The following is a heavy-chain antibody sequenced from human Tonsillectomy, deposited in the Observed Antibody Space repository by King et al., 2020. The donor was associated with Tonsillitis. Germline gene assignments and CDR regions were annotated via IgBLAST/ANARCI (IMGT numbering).Heavy chain of an antibody. V-gene: IGHV3-48*03. CDR2: ISSSGSTI. CDR3: ASSSSGDAFDI. CDR1: GFTFSSYE. J-gene: IGHJ3*02. D-gene: IGHD3-22*01. Sequence: VQLVESGGGLVQPGGSLRLSCAASGFTFSSYEMNWVRQAPGKGLEWVSYISSSGSTIYYADSVKGRFTISRDNAKNSLYLQMNSLRAEDTAVYYCASSSSGDAFDIWGQGTIVTVSS.